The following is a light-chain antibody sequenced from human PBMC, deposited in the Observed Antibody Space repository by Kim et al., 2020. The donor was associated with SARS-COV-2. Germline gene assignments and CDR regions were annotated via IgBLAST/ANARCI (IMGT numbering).Light chain of an antibody. J-gene: IGLJ3*02. V-gene: IGLV2-14*04. CDR1: SSDVGGYNY. CDR2: DVS. CDR3: SSYTSSSTFEV. Sequence: QSITISCTGTSSDVGGYNYVSWYQQRPGKAPKLMIYDVSKRPSGVSNRFSGSKSGNTASLTISGLQAEDEADYYCSSYTSSSTFEVFGGGTQLTVL.